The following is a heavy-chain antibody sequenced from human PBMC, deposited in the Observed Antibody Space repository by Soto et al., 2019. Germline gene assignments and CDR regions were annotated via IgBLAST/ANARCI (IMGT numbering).Heavy chain of an antibody. CDR1: GGSFSGYY. CDR3: ARGGRLRRHFDY. V-gene: IGHV4-34*01. J-gene: IGHJ4*02. D-gene: IGHD4-17*01. Sequence: SETLSLTCAVYGGSFSGYYWSWIRQPPGKGLEWIGEINHSGSTNYNPSLKSRVTISVDTSKNQFSLKLSSVTAADTAVYYCARGGRLRRHFDYWGQGTLVTVSS. CDR2: INHSGST.